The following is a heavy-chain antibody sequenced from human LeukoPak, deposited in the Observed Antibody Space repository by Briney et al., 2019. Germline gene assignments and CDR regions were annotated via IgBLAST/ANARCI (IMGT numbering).Heavy chain of an antibody. V-gene: IGHV3-23*01. CDR3: AKNGDRGAYCSGGTCYPYYYYYMDV. J-gene: IGHJ6*03. CDR1: AFTFSSYG. CDR2: ISTTGGTT. D-gene: IGHD2-15*01. Sequence: GGSLRLSCAASAFTFSSYGMSWVRQAPGRGLEWVSAISTTGGTTYYADSVRGRFTISRDNSRNTLYLQMNSLRAEDTAIYYCAKNGDRGAYCSGGTCYPYYYYYMDVWGKGTTVTISS.